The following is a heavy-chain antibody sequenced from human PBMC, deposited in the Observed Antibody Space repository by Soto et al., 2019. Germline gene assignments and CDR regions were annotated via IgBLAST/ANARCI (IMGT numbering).Heavy chain of an antibody. CDR3: ARVVAAVGPDY. Sequence: PSETLSLTCAVYGGSFSGHYWSWIRQPPGKGLEWIGEINDSGSTNYDPSLKSRVTISGDSSKNQFSLQLRSVTAADTAVYYCARVVAAVGPDYWGQGTLVTVSS. D-gene: IGHD2-15*01. CDR1: GGSFSGHY. J-gene: IGHJ4*02. CDR2: INDSGST. V-gene: IGHV4-34*01.